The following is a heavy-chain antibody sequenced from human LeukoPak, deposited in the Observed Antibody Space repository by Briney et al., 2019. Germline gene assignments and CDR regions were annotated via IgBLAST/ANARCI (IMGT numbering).Heavy chain of an antibody. CDR1: GFTFSSYD. CDR2: IGTAGDT. Sequence: GGSLRLSCAASGFTFSSYDMHWVRQATGKGLEWVSAIGTAGDTYYPGSVKGRFTISRENAKNTLYLHMNSLRAEDTAVYYCAKAHNWNEPIDYWGQGTLVTVSS. V-gene: IGHV3-13*01. CDR3: AKAHNWNEPIDY. D-gene: IGHD1-20*01. J-gene: IGHJ4*02.